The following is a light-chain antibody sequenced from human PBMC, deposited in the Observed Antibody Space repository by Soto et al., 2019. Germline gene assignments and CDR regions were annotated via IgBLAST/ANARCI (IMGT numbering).Light chain of an antibody. CDR1: QSVSSN. V-gene: IGKV3-15*01. CDR3: QQYNNWPRT. Sequence: EIVMTQSPATLSVSPGERATLSCRASQSVSSNLAWYQQTPGQAPRLLIYGASTRATDIPARFSGSESGTEFTLTISSLQSEDFAVYYCQQYNNWPRTFGQGTRLEI. J-gene: IGKJ5*01. CDR2: GAS.